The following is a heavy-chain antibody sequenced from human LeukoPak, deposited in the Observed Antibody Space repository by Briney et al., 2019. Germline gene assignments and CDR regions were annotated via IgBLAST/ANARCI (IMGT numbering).Heavy chain of an antibody. CDR2: IKQDGSEK. V-gene: IGHV3-7*01. J-gene: IGHJ6*02. CDR1: GFTFSSYW. CDR3: ARDDTDYYYGMDV. Sequence: PGGSLRLSCAASGFTFSSYWMSWVRQAPGKGLEWVANIKQDGSEKYYVDSVKGRFTISRDNAKNSLYLQMNSLRAEDTAVYYCARDDTDYYYGMDVWGQGTTVTVSS.